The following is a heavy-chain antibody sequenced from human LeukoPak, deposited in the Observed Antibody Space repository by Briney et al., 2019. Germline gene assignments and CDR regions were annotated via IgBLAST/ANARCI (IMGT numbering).Heavy chain of an antibody. CDR3: ARDGGNIPVS. J-gene: IGHJ5*02. D-gene: IGHD2/OR15-2a*01. CDR2: INPNSGGT. V-gene: IGHV1-2*02. Sequence: ASVKVSCKASGYTFTGYYIHWVRQAPGQGLEWMGWINPNSGGTNYAQKFQGRVTMTRDTSISTTYMELTRLRSDDTAVYYCARDGGNIPVSWGQGTLVTASS. CDR1: GYTFTGYY.